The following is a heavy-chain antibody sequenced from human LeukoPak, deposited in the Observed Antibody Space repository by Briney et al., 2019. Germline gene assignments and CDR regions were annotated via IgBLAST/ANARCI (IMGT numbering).Heavy chain of an antibody. CDR1: GFTFDDYA. CDR2: ISWNSGSI. J-gene: IGHJ4*02. D-gene: IGHD3-22*01. CDR3: AKDRYYDSSGYSSYFDY. V-gene: IGHV3-9*01. Sequence: GGSLRLSCAASGFTFDDYAMHWVRQAPGKGPEWVSGISWNSGSIGYADSVKGRFTISRDNAKNSLYLQMNSLRAEDTALCYCAKDRYYDSSGYSSYFDYWGQGTLVTVSS.